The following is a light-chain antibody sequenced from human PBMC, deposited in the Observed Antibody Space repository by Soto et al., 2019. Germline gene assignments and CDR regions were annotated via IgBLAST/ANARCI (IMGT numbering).Light chain of an antibody. CDR2: DAS. CDR1: QSVSSY. Sequence: EIVVTQSPATLSLSPGERATLSCRASQSVSSYLAWYQQKPGQAPRLLIYDASNRATGIPARFSGSGSGTDFTLTISSLEPEDFAVYYCQQRSNWLRAFGPGTKVDIK. J-gene: IGKJ3*01. CDR3: QQRSNWLRA. V-gene: IGKV3-11*01.